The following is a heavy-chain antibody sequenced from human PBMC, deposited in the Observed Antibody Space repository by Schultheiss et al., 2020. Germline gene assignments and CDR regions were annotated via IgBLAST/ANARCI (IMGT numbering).Heavy chain of an antibody. CDR3: ARGGDDILTRPTSGGRFDP. Sequence: SETLSLTCTVSGGSISSGGYYWSWIRQHPGKGLEWIGYIYYSGSTYYNPSLKSRVTISVDTSKNQFSLKLSSVTAADTAVYYCARGGDDILTRPTSGGRFDPWGQGTLVTVSS. J-gene: IGHJ5*02. CDR2: IYYSGST. CDR1: GGSISSGGYY. V-gene: IGHV4-31*03. D-gene: IGHD3-9*01.